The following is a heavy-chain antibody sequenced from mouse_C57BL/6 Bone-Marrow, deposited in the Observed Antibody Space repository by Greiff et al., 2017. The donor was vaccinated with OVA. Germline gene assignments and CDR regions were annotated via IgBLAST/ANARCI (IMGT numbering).Heavy chain of an antibody. J-gene: IGHJ2*01. CDR1: GYTFTSYW. Sequence: VQLQQPGAELVKPGASVKMSCKASGYTFTSYWITWVKQRPGQGLEWIGDIYPGSGSTNYNEKFKSKATLTVDTSSSTAYMQLSSLTSEDSAVYYCAREGGYYQVHFDYWGQGTTLTVSS. CDR2: IYPGSGST. D-gene: IGHD1-1*01. CDR3: AREGGYYQVHFDY. V-gene: IGHV1-55*01.